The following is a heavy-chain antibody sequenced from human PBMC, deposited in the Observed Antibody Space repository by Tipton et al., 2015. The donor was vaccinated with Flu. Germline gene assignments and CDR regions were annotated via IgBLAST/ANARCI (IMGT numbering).Heavy chain of an antibody. J-gene: IGHJ4*02. V-gene: IGHV4-38-2*02. D-gene: IGHD5-24*01. CDR3: ARGDGYNVYY. CDR1: GYSISGGFY. CDR2: IYHSGRT. Sequence: TLSLTCTVSGYSISGGFYWGWIRQPPGKGLEWIGNIYHSGRTFYNPSLKSRVTISVDTSKNQFSLKLSSVTAADTAVYYCARGDGYNVYYWGQGTLVTVSS.